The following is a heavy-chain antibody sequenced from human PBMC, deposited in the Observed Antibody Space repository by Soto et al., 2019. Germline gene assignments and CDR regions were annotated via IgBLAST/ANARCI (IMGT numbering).Heavy chain of an antibody. V-gene: IGHV3-23*01. CDR2: ISGSGGST. CDR1: GFTFSSYA. Sequence: SLRLSCAASGFTFSSYAMSWVLQAPGKGLEWVSAISGSGGSTYYADSVKGRFTISRDNSKNTLCLQMNSLRAEDTAVYYCAKSVVVAAAFFDYWGQGTLVTVSS. CDR3: AKSVVVAAAFFDY. J-gene: IGHJ4*02. D-gene: IGHD2-15*01.